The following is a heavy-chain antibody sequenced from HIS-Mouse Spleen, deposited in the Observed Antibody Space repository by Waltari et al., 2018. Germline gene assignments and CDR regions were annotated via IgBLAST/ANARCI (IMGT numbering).Heavy chain of an antibody. V-gene: IGHV3-30*04. CDR1: GFTFSSYA. D-gene: IGHD6-13*01. J-gene: IGHJ4*02. CDR3: ARASAGPDY. Sequence: QVQLVESGGGVVQPGRSLRLSCAASGFTFSSYAMHWVRQAPGKGLEWVAVISDDGSNKYYADSVKGRFTISRDNSKNTLYLQMNSLRAEDTAVYYCARASAGPDYWGQGTLVTVSS. CDR2: ISDDGSNK.